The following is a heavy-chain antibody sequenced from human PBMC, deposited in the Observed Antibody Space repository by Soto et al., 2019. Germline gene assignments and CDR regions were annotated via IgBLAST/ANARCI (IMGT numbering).Heavy chain of an antibody. Sequence: QITLKESGPTLVKPTQTLTLTCTFSGFSLSTSGVDVGWIRQPPGKALEWLALIYWDDDKRYSPSPKSRLTINKDPSKNQVVPTLTNMDQLDTATYYCAHRRPYSNSPEYFFDYWGQGTLVTVSS. J-gene: IGHJ4*02. CDR3: AHRRPYSNSPEYFFDY. CDR2: IYWDDDK. CDR1: GFSLSTSGVD. V-gene: IGHV2-5*02. D-gene: IGHD6-6*01.